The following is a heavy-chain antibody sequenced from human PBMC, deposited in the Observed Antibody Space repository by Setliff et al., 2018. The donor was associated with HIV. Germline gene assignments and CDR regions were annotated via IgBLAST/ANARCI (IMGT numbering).Heavy chain of an antibody. V-gene: IGHV4-34*01. CDR3: VTSSSWSSRLNF. Sequence: SETLSLTCAVYGGSLSGHYWTWIRQHTGEGLEWIGEINHSGKTNYNPSLKSRVTISVDTSKNQFSLKVTSVTAADTAVYYCVTSSSWSSRLNFWGQGMLVTVSS. CDR1: GGSLSGHY. J-gene: IGHJ4*02. CDR2: INHSGKT. D-gene: IGHD6-13*01.